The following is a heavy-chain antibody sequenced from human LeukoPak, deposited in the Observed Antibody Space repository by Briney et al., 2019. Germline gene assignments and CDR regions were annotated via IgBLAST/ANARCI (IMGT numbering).Heavy chain of an antibody. V-gene: IGHV3-49*03. CDR2: IRSKAYGGTT. Sequence: PGGSLRLSCTAYGFTFGDYAMSWFRQAPGKGLEWVGFIRSKAYGGTTEYAASVKGRFTISRDDSKSIAYLQMNSLKTEDTAVYYCTREIIEYSGSARGPSSFDYWGQGTLVTVSS. CDR3: TREIIEYSGSARGPSSFDY. CDR1: GFTFGDYA. D-gene: IGHD5-12*01. J-gene: IGHJ4*02.